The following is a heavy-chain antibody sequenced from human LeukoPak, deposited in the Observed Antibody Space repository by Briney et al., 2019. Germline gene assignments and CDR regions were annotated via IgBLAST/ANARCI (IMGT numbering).Heavy chain of an antibody. CDR3: ARGSSGWLARDY. V-gene: IGHV1-18*01. CDR2: INSYNGNT. Sequence: ASVKVSCKASGYTFTSYGIGWVRQAPGQGLEWMGWINSYNGNTKYAQKLQGGVTMTTDTSTSTAYMELRSLRSDDTAVYYCARGSSGWLARDYWGQGTLVTVSS. D-gene: IGHD6-19*01. CDR1: GYTFTSYG. J-gene: IGHJ4*02.